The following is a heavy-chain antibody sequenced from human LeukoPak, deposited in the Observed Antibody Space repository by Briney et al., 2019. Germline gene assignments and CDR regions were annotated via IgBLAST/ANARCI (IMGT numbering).Heavy chain of an antibody. Sequence: GGSLRLSCGASGFTFSSHAIHWVRQAPGKGLEWVTFVSYDGNYKYYADSVKGRFTISRDNSKNTVYLQMNSLRAEDAAVYYCARGQLPRPDLYSSGFDNWGQGTLVTVSS. D-gene: IGHD6-19*01. CDR1: GFTFSSHA. CDR3: ARGQLPRPDLYSSGFDN. V-gene: IGHV3-30-3*01. CDR2: VSYDGNYK. J-gene: IGHJ4*02.